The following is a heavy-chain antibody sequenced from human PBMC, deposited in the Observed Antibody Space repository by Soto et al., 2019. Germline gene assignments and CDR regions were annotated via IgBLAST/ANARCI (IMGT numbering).Heavy chain of an antibody. CDR2: IWYDGSNK. CDR1: GFTFSSYG. V-gene: IGHV3-33*01. D-gene: IGHD3-22*01. CDR3: ASLWGDSSGYPLDY. J-gene: IGHJ4*02. Sequence: PWGSLRLSCAASGFTFSSYGMHWVRQAPGKGLEWVAVIWYDGSNKYYADSVKGRFTISRDNSKNTLYLQMNSLRAEDTAVYYCASLWGDSSGYPLDYWGQGTLVTVSS.